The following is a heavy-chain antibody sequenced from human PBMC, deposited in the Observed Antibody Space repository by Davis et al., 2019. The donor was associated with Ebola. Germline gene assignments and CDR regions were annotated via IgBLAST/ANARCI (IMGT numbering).Heavy chain of an antibody. CDR3: ARYLNLIGYYGMDV. Sequence: ASVKVSCKASGYTFTSYAMHWVRQAPGQRLEWMGWINAGNGNTKYSQKFQGRVTITRDTSASTAYMELSSLRSEDTAVYYCARYLNLIGYYGMDVWGQGTTVTVSS. J-gene: IGHJ6*02. CDR2: INAGNGNT. D-gene: IGHD2/OR15-2a*01. V-gene: IGHV1-3*01. CDR1: GYTFTSYA.